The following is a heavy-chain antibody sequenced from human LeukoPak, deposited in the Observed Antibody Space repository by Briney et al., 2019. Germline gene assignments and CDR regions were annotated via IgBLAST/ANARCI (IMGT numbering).Heavy chain of an antibody. V-gene: IGHV1-8*03. D-gene: IGHD1-1*01. CDR3: ATGTRYYYYMDV. J-gene: IGHJ6*03. CDR2: MNPNSGNT. Sequence: ASVKVSCKASGYTFTSYDINWVRQATGQGLEWMGWMNPNSGNTGYAQKFQGRVTITRNTSISTAYMELSSLRSEDTAVYYCATGTRYYYYMDVWGKGTTVTISS. CDR1: GYTFTSYD.